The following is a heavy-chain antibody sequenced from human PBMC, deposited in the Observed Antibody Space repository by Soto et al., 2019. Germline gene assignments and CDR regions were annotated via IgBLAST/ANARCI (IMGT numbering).Heavy chain of an antibody. V-gene: IGHV4-4*02. CDR2: ATDCGSR. Sequence: WSSWGRGSPKNRLEGRRVATDCGSRRSQSPHKSRVTLSVDTSKNQFSLTLSSVTAADTAVYYCARTHYDILIGYGDRRPFDYWGQGSLVTVSS. J-gene: IGHJ4*02. D-gene: IGHD3-9*01. CDR1: W. CDR3: ARTHYDILIGYGDRRPFDY.